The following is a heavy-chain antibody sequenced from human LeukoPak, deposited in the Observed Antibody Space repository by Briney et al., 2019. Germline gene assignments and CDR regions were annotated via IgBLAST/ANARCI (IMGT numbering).Heavy chain of an antibody. CDR3: ARQSTPHGNFDY. V-gene: IGHV3-13*01. D-gene: IGHD5-24*01. CDR1: GFILSNYA. J-gene: IGHJ4*02. Sequence: PGGSLRLSCAASGFILSNYAMHWVRQPAGKGLEWVSALGTAGDTFYPGSVKGRFTISRDNAKKSLFPQMSSLRAEDTAIYYCARQSTPHGNFDYWGQGTLVTVSS. CDR2: LGTAGDT.